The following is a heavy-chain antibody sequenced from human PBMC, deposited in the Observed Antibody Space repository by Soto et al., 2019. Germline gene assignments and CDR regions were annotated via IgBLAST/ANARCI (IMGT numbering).Heavy chain of an antibody. J-gene: IGHJ4*02. Sequence: QLQLQESGSGLVKPSQTLSLTCAVTGGSISSGGYSWSWIRQPPGKGMEWIGYIYHSGSTYYNPSLKSRVTISVDRSTNRFSLKLSSVTAAETAVYYCARVDRSSTRSFDYWGQGTLVTVSS. V-gene: IGHV4-30-2*01. CDR1: GGSISSGGYS. CDR3: ARVDRSSTRSFDY. CDR2: IYHSGST. D-gene: IGHD6-13*01.